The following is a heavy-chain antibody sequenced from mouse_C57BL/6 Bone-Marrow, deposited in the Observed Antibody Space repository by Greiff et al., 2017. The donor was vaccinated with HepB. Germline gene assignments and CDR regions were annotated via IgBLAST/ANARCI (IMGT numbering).Heavy chain of an antibody. D-gene: IGHD2-4*01. V-gene: IGHV1-54*01. CDR3: ARESTTYDYDVGAMDY. CDR2: INPGSGGT. J-gene: IGHJ4*01. Sequence: LVESGAELVRPGTSVKVSCKASGYAFTNYLIEWVKQRPGQGLEWIGVINPGSGGTNYNEKFKGKATLTADKSSSTAYMQLSSLTSEDSAVYFCARESTTYDYDVGAMDYWGQGTSVTVSS. CDR1: GYAFTNYL.